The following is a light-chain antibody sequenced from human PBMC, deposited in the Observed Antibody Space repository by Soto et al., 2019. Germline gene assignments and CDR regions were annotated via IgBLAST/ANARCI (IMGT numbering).Light chain of an antibody. CDR1: QSLLHGNGYNY. Sequence: DIVMTQSPLSLPVTPGEPASISCRSSQSLLHGNGYNYLDWYLQKPGQSPQLLIYLGSNRASGVPNRFSGSGSGTDFTLKISRVEAEDVGVYYCMQALQTPRTCGQGTKVEIK. V-gene: IGKV2-28*01. CDR3: MQALQTPRT. CDR2: LGS. J-gene: IGKJ1*01.